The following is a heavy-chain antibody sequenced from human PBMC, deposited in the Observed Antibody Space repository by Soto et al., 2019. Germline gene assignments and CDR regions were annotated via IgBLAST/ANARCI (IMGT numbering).Heavy chain of an antibody. CDR1: GYTFTSYG. V-gene: IGHV1-18*01. D-gene: IGHD3-3*01. Sequence: GASVKVSCKASGYTFTSYGISWVRQAPGQGLEWMGWISAYNGNTNYAQKLQGRVTMTTDTSTSTAYMELRSLRSDDTAVYYCARGRGYYDFWSGYYRYYYYGMDVWGQGTTVTVSS. CDR2: ISAYNGNT. J-gene: IGHJ6*02. CDR3: ARGRGYYDFWSGYYRYYYYGMDV.